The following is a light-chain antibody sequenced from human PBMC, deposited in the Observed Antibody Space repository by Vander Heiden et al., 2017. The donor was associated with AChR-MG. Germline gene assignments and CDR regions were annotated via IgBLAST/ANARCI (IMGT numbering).Light chain of an antibody. CDR3: QHHYNTPPA. V-gene: IGKV4-1*01. Sequence: DIVMTQSPASLAVSLGETATINCKSSQSVFHSDNSKYYLAWYQQKPPQPPKLLINWASTRESGVPDRFSGSVSGTDFTLTISSLQAEDVAVYYCQHHYNTPPAFGGGTKVEIK. J-gene: IGKJ4*01. CDR2: WAS. CDR1: QSVFHSDNSKYY.